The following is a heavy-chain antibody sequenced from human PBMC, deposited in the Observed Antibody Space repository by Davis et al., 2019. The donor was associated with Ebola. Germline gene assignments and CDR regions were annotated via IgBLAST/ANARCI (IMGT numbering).Heavy chain of an antibody. CDR2: IWYDGSNK. CDR3: AMGGQTYDY. D-gene: IGHD1-26*01. V-gene: IGHV3-33*01. CDR1: GFTFGDYA. J-gene: IGHJ4*02. Sequence: GESLKISCTASGFTFGDYAMSWVRQAPGKGLEWVAVIWYDGSNKYYADSVKGRFTISRDNSKNTLYLQMNSLRAEDTAVYYCAMGGQTYDYWGQGTLVTVSS.